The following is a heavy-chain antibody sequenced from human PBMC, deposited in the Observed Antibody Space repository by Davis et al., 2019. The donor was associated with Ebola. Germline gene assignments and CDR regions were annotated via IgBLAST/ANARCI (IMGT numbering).Heavy chain of an antibody. V-gene: IGHV3-23*01. CDR2: LSGSGGTT. Sequence: PGGSLRLSCAASGFTFSSYAMSWVRQAPGKGLEWVSALSGSGGTTYYDDSVKGRFTISGDHSKKPLYLQMNSPRAEDTAVYYCAKLVGGTAIPSFDYWGQGTLVTVSS. J-gene: IGHJ4*02. D-gene: IGHD2-21*02. CDR1: GFTFSSYA. CDR3: AKLVGGTAIPSFDY.